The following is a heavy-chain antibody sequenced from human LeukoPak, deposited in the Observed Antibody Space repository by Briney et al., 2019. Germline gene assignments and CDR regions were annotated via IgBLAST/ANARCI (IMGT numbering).Heavy chain of an antibody. V-gene: IGHV3-15*01. CDR2: IKSKTDGGTT. J-gene: IGHJ4*02. D-gene: IGHD3-9*01. CDR3: TTSNSPYYDILTGPLFDY. CDR1: GFTFSNAW. Sequence: GGSLRLSCAASGFTFSNAWMSWVRQAPGKGLEWVGRIKSKTDGGTTGYAAPVKGRFTISRDDSKNTLYLQMNSLKTEDTAVYYCTTSNSPYYDILTGPLFDYWGQGTLVTVSS.